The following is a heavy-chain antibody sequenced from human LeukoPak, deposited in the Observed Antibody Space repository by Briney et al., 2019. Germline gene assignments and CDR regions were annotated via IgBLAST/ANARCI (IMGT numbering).Heavy chain of an antibody. CDR1: GGSISSYY. V-gene: IGHV4-39*07. J-gene: IGHJ5*02. CDR2: IYYSGST. CDR3: ARVEDDYSVSWFDP. D-gene: IGHD4-11*01. Sequence: SETLSLTCTVSGGSISSYYWGWIRQPPGKGLEWIGSIYYSGSTYYNPSLKSRVTISVDTSKNQFSLKLSSVTAADTAVYYCARVEDDYSVSWFDPWGQGTLVTVSS.